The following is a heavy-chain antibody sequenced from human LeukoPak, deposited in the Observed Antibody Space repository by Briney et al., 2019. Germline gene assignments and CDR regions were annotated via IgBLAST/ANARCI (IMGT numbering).Heavy chain of an antibody. CDR2: IYHSGST. CDR1: GGSISSSNW. V-gene: IGHV4-4*02. J-gene: IGHJ5*02. Sequence: SETLSLTCAVSGGSISSSNWWSWVRQPPGKGLEWIGEIYHSGSTNYNPSLKSRVTISVDKSKNQFSLKLSSVTAADTAVYYCARDAEPITMVRGVIIRDHNWFDPWGQGTLVTVSS. CDR3: ARDAEPITMVRGVIIRDHNWFDP. D-gene: IGHD3-10*01.